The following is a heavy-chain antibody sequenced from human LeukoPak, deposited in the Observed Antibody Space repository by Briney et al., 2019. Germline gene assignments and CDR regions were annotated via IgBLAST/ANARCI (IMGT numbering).Heavy chain of an antibody. Sequence: SETLSLTCTVSGGSFSSSSYYWGWIRQPPGKGFEWIGRIFYSGSTYYNPSLKSRVTISLDTSKNQFSLKLSSVTAADTAVYYCARYSGSQPIDYWGQGTLVTVSS. CDR1: GGSFSSSSYY. D-gene: IGHD1-26*01. CDR3: ARYSGSQPIDY. J-gene: IGHJ4*02. CDR2: IFYSGST. V-gene: IGHV4-39*01.